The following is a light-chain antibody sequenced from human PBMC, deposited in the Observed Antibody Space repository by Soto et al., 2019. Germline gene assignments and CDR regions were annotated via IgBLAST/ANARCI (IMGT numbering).Light chain of an antibody. V-gene: IGKV4-1*01. CDR2: WAS. CDR1: QTVLYSSNNKNY. J-gene: IGKJ3*01. Sequence: DIVMTQSPDSLAVSLGERATINCKSSQTVLYSSNNKNYLAWYQQIAGQPPKLLIYWASTRESGVPDRFSGSGSGTNFTLTISSLQAEDVAVYYCQQYYSNPFTFGPGTKVDIK. CDR3: QQYYSNPFT.